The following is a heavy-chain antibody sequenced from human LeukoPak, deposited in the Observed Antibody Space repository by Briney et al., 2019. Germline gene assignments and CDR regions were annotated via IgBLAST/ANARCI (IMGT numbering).Heavy chain of an antibody. CDR2: IYYSGST. D-gene: IGHD3-3*01. CDR1: GGSISSGGYY. J-gene: IGHJ6*03. CDR3: ARAPEVLRFLEWLPREGYYYYMDV. V-gene: IGHV4-31*03. Sequence: SETLSLTCTVSGGSISSGGYYWSWIRQHPGKGLEWIGYIYYSGSTYYNPSLKSRVTISVDTSKNQFSLKLSSVTAADTAVYYCARAPEVLRFLEWLPREGYYYYMDVWGKGTTVTVSS.